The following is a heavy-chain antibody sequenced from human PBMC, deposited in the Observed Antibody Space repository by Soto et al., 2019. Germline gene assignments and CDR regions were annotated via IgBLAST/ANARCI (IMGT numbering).Heavy chain of an antibody. J-gene: IGHJ6*02. V-gene: IGHV1-18*04. D-gene: IGHD3-3*01. CDR2: ISAYNGNT. Sequence: ASVKVSGKASGYTFTSYGISWVRQAPGQGLEWMGWISAYNGNTNYAQKLQGRVTMTTDTSTSTAYMELRSLRSDDTAVYYCAALTSSRYYDFSSGPPPDAWGQGTTVTVSS. CDR1: GYTFTSYG. CDR3: AALTSSRYYDFSSGPPPDA.